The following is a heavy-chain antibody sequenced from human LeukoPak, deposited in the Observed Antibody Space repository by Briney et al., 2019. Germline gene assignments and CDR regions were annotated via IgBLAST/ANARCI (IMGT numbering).Heavy chain of an antibody. CDR1: GDSISPYY. J-gene: IGHJ3*02. D-gene: IGHD6-13*01. V-gene: IGHV4-59*01. CDR2: LHYSGRT. Sequence: SETLSLTCTVSGDSISPYYWGWIRQPPGKGLEWIGYLHYSGRTNYNPSLKSRVTISVNTSKNQFSLKLSSVTAADTAVYYCLRRSRAAAGVAFDIWGQGTRVTVSS. CDR3: LRRSRAAAGVAFDI.